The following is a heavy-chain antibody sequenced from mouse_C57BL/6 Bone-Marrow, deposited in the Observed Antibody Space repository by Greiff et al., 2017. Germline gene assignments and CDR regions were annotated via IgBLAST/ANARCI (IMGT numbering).Heavy chain of an antibody. J-gene: IGHJ1*03. V-gene: IGHV3-8*01. CDR3: ARERVPATGYFDV. D-gene: IGHD5-1*01. CDR2: ISYSGST. CDR1: GYSITSDY. Sequence: EVKLVESGPGLAKPSQTLSLTCSVTGYSITSDYWNWIRKFPGNKLEYMGYISYSGSTYYNPSLKSRISITRDTSKNQYYLQLNSVTTEDTATYYCARERVPATGYFDVWGTGTTVTVSS.